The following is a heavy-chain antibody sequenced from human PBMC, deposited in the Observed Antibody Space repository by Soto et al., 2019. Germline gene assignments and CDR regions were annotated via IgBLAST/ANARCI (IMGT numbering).Heavy chain of an antibody. CDR2: ISGNGGST. CDR1: AFTFSSYS. J-gene: IGHJ4*02. CDR3: ARSAAFCGGDCYTTDC. V-gene: IGHV3-23*01. D-gene: IGHD2-21*02. Sequence: GGSLRLSCAASAFTFSSYSMNWVRQAPGKGLEWVSTISGNGGSTYYADSVKGRFTVSRDNSKNTLYLQMNSLRAEDTAVYYCARSAAFCGGDCYTTDCWGQGTLVTVSS.